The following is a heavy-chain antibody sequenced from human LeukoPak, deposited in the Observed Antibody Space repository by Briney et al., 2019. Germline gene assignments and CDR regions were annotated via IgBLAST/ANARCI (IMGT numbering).Heavy chain of an antibody. V-gene: IGHV1-2*02. CDR1: GHTFTDYY. CDR2: INPNSGGT. J-gene: IGHJ4*02. D-gene: IGHD3-22*01. CDR3: ARATSGYHDYIDF. Sequence: GASVKVSCKAYGHTFTDYYIHWVRQAPGQGLEWMGWINPNSGGTNYAQKFQGRVTMTRDTSISTAYMELSTLRSDDTAVYWCARATSGYHDYIDFWGQGTLVSVSS.